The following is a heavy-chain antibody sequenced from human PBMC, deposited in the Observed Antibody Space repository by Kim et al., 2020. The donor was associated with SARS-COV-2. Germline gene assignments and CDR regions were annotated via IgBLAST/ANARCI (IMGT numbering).Heavy chain of an antibody. V-gene: IGHV3-33*01. CDR2: IWYDGSNK. D-gene: IGHD3-22*01. CDR3: ARDDYYDSSGYSGGMDV. CDR1: GFTFSSYG. Sequence: PGGSLRLSCAASGFTFSSYGMHWVRQAPGKGLEGVAVIWYDGSNKYYADSVKGRFTISRDNSKNTLYLQMNSLRAEDTAVYYCARDDYYDSSGYSGGMDVWGQGTTVTVSS. J-gene: IGHJ6*02.